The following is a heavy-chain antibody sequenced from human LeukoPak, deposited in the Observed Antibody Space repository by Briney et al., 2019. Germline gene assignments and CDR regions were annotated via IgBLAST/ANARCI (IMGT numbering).Heavy chain of an antibody. V-gene: IGHV3-7*02. J-gene: IGHJ4*02. D-gene: IGHD3-10*02. CDR1: GFTFSSYW. CDR2: IKQDGSEK. Sequence: PGGALRLSCAASGFTFSSYWMSWVRQAPGKGLEWVANIKQDGSEKYYVDSVKGRFTISRDNAKNSLYLQMNSLRAEDTAVYYCASMLVPEYYFDYWGQGTLVTVSS. CDR3: ASMLVPEYYFDY.